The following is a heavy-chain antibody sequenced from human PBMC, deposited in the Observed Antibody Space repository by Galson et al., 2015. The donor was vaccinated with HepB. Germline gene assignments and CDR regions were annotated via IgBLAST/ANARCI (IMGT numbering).Heavy chain of an antibody. V-gene: IGHV6-1*01. CDR3: ARDPLTNYDVLTGHYSTAGFDC. Sequence: CAISGDSVSSNTAAWSWIRQSPSRGLEWLGRTYCRSKCYNDYALSVKSRITINADTSKNQFSLQLKSMTPEDTAVYYCARDPLTNYDVLTGHYSTAGFDCWGQGSLVTVSS. D-gene: IGHD3-9*01. J-gene: IGHJ4*02. CDR1: GDSVSSNTAA. CDR2: TYCRSKCYN.